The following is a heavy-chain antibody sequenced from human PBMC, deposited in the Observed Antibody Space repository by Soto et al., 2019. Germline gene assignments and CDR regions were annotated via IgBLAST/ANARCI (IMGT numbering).Heavy chain of an antibody. CDR1: GFPFSAYN. D-gene: IGHD3-16*01. CDR3: SRSPEVGVRGAY. Sequence: GGSLRLSCTGSGFPFSAYNINWVRQAPGKGLEWVSSITVGSSHIYQPNSMRGRFTISRDDAKNSVYLQIDSLRDEDTALYYCSRSPEVGVRGAYWGQGTLVTVSS. J-gene: IGHJ4*02. CDR2: ITVGSSHI. V-gene: IGHV3-21*01.